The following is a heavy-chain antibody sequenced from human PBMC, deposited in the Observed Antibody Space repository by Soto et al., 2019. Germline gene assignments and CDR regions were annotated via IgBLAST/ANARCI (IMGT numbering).Heavy chain of an antibody. J-gene: IGHJ4*02. CDR2: ISSGSTNI. V-gene: IGHV3-11*01. D-gene: IGHD1-1*01. CDR1: GFTFSDFY. CDR3: ARDRNAAGSDY. Sequence: QVQLVESGGGLVKPGGSLRLSCAASGFTFSDFYMSWIRQAPGKGLEWISYISSGSTNIFYADSVKGRFTVSRDNAKNSVYLQMDSLRAEGTPVYYCARDRNAAGSDYWGQGTLVTVSS.